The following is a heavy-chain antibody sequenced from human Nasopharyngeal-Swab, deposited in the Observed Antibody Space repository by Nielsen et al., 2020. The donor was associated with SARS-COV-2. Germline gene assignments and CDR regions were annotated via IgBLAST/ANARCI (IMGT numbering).Heavy chain of an antibody. J-gene: IGHJ4*02. CDR1: GGSVSSGSYY. CDR3: ARANYDILTGYYIYFDY. CDR2: IYYSGST. V-gene: IGHV4-61*01. Sequence: SETLSLTCTVSGGSVSSGSYYWSWIRPPPGKGLEWIGYIYYSGSTNYNPSLKSRVTISVDTSKNQFSLKLSSVTAADTAVYYCARANYDILTGYYIYFDYWGQGTLVTVSS. D-gene: IGHD3-9*01.